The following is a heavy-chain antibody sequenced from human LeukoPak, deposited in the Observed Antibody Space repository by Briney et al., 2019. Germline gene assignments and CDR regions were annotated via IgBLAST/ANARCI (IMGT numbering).Heavy chain of an antibody. CDR1: GYTFTGYY. CDR3: ARGDIVVVPAAIGPS. J-gene: IGHJ4*02. V-gene: IGHV1-2*02. Sequence: GASVKVSCKASGYTFTGYYMRWVRQAPGQGLEWMGWINPNSGGTNYAQKFQGRVTMTRDTSISTAYMELSRLRSDDTAVYYCARGDIVVVPAAIGPSWGQGTLVTVSS. D-gene: IGHD2-2*02. CDR2: INPNSGGT.